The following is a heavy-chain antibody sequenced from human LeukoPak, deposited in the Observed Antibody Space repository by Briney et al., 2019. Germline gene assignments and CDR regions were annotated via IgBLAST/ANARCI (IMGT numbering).Heavy chain of an antibody. CDR3: ARDFPWYYDFWSGYQNWFDP. CDR2: IYHSGST. V-gene: IGHV4-38-2*02. Sequence: SETLSLTCTVSGYSISSGYYWGWIRQPPGKGMEWIGSIYHSGSTYYNPSLKSRVTISVDASKNQFSLKLSSVTAADTAVYYCARDFPWYYDFWSGYQNWFDPWGQGTLVTVSS. J-gene: IGHJ5*02. CDR1: GYSISSGYY. D-gene: IGHD3-3*01.